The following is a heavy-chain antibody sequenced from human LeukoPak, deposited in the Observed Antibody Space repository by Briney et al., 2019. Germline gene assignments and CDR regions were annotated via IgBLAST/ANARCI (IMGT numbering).Heavy chain of an antibody. D-gene: IGHD6-6*01. CDR2: INSNSGGT. CDR3: ARTSIAARRADFDY. CDR1: GYTFTDYY. V-gene: IGHV1-2*02. J-gene: IGHJ4*02. Sequence: ASVKVSCKTSGYTFTDYYIHWVRQAPRQGLEWMGWINSNSGGTSYAQKFQGRVTLTRDTPTRTAYMELNRLTSDDTAVYYCARTSIAARRADFDYWGQGTVVTVSS.